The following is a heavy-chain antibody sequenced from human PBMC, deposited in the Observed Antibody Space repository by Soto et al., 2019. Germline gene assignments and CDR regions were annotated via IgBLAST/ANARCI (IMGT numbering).Heavy chain of an antibody. V-gene: IGHV3-30-3*01. CDR3: ARPRGAFDY. Sequence: VQLVESGGGLVKPGGSLRLSCAASGFTFSSYAMHWVRQAPGKGLEWVAVISYDGSNKYYADSVKGRFTISRDNSKNTLYLQMNSLRAEDTAVYYCARPRGAFDYWGQGTLVTVSS. CDR2: ISYDGSNK. CDR1: GFTFSSYA. D-gene: IGHD3-10*01. J-gene: IGHJ4*02.